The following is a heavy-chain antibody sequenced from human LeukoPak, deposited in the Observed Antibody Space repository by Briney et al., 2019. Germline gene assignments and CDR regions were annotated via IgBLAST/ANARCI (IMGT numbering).Heavy chain of an antibody. CDR1: GFTFDDYA. CDR2: ISWNSGSI. D-gene: IGHD6-13*01. J-gene: IGHJ4*02. CDR3: ARVTGYMTEDYFDY. Sequence: GGSLRLSCAASGFTFDDYAIHWVRQAPGKGLEWVSSISWNSGSIGYADSVKGRFTISRVNAKNSLYLQMNSLRVEDTAVYYCARVTGYMTEDYFDYWGQGTLITVSS. V-gene: IGHV3-9*01.